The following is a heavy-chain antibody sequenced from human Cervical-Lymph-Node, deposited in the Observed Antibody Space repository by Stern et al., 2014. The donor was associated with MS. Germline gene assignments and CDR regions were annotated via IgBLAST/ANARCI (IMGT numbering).Heavy chain of an antibody. V-gene: IGHV2-5*02. Sequence: QITLKESGPTLVKPTQTLTLTCTFSGFSLSTSGVGVGWIRQPPGKALEWLALIYWDDDKRYSPSLRSRLTITKDTSKSQVVLTMSNMDPVDTGTHYCALIVRGVLKNWGQGTLVTVSS. CDR3: ALIVRGVLKN. D-gene: IGHD3-10*01. J-gene: IGHJ4*02. CDR2: IYWDDDK. CDR1: GFSLSTSGVG.